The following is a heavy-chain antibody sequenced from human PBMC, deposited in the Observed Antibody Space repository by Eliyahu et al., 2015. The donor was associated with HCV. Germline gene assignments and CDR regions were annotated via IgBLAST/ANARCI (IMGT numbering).Heavy chain of an antibody. CDR1: GFMFSGFP. J-gene: IGHJ4*02. CDR2: ISYDGSNN. V-gene: IGHV3-30-3*01. Sequence: GVVQPGRSVRLSCAASGFMFSGFPIHWVRQAPGKGLEWVAVISYDGSNNHYTDSVKGRFTISRDNSRNTVYLQMSSLRPEDTAVYYCAKGGCGGSGCSWDFWGQGTLVTVSS. CDR3: AKGGCGGSGCSWDF. D-gene: IGHD2-15*01.